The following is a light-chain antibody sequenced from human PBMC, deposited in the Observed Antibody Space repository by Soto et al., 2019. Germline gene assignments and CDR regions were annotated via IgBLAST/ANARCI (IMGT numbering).Light chain of an antibody. J-gene: IGKJ1*01. Sequence: EIVLTQSPGTLSLSPGERATLSCRASQSVSNSYFAWYQQEPGQSPRLLIYGASSRATGIPDRFSGSGSGTDFTLTISRLEPEDFAVYYCRQFGRSPWTFGQGTKVEIK. V-gene: IGKV3-20*01. CDR3: RQFGRSPWT. CDR1: QSVSNSY. CDR2: GAS.